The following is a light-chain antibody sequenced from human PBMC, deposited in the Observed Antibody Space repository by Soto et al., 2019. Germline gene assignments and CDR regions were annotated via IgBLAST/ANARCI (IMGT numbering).Light chain of an antibody. CDR3: CSPAGAMTWV. V-gene: IGLV2-23*02. Sequence: QSALTQPASVSGSPGQSITISCTGTSSNIGFYNLVSWYQQHPGNAPKFIIYEVTKRPSGVSSRFSGSKSGNTASLTISGLQPEDEADYYCCSPAGAMTWVFGGGTQLTVL. CDR1: SSNIGFYNL. J-gene: IGLJ3*02. CDR2: EVT.